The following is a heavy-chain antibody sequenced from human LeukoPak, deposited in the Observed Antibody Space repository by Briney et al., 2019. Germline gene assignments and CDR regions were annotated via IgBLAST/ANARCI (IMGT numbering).Heavy chain of an antibody. V-gene: IGHV1-18*01. Sequence: ASVKVSCNASGYTLTTYGINWVRQAPGQGLEWMGWISAYNGNTNYAQKLQGRVTMTTDTSTSTAYMELRSLRSDDTALYYCARDLVAARPGSFDPWGQGTLVTVSS. CDR2: ISAYNGNT. CDR1: GYTLTTYG. J-gene: IGHJ5*02. D-gene: IGHD6-6*01. CDR3: ARDLVAARPGSFDP.